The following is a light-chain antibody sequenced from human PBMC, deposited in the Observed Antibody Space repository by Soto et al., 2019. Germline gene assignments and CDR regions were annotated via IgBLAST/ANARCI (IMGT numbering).Light chain of an antibody. V-gene: IGKV1-39*01. J-gene: IGKJ2*01. CDR1: QSISSY. Sequence: DIQMNQSPSSLSASVRDRVTITCRASQSISSYLNWYQQKPGKAPKLLIYAASSLQSGVPSRFSGSGSGTDFTLTISSLQPEDFATYYCQQSYSTPYTFGQGTKVDIK. CDR3: QQSYSTPYT. CDR2: AAS.